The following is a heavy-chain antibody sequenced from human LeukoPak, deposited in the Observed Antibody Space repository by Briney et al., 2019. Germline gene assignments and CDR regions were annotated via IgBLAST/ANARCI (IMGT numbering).Heavy chain of an antibody. Sequence: SETLSLTCGVSGGPINFYWSWIRQSPGKGLEWIGCIYPNGSTSYNSPLKSRVTISLDTSKKQVSLMLKSVTAADTAVYYCARDVRRALRFNNFYPYFGMDVWGKGTTVIVST. V-gene: IGHV4-59*01. D-gene: IGHD3-3*01. CDR2: IYPNGST. J-gene: IGHJ6*04. CDR1: GGPINFY. CDR3: ARDVRRALRFNNFYPYFGMDV.